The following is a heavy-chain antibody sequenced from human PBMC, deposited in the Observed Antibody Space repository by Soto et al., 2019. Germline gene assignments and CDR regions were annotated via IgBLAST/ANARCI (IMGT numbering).Heavy chain of an antibody. CDR1: GGSISSGGYS. J-gene: IGHJ5*02. V-gene: IGHV4-30-2*01. D-gene: IGHD2-8*01. CDR2: IYHSGST. Sequence: SEALSLTCAVSGGSISSGGYSWSWIRQPPGKGLEWIGYIYHSGSTYYNPSLKSRVTISVDRSKNQFSLKLSSVTAADTAVYYCARWWMYAPRLDPWGQGTLVTVSS. CDR3: ARWWMYAPRLDP.